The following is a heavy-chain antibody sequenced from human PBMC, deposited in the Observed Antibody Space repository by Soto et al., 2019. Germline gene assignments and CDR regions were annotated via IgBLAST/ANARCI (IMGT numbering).Heavy chain of an antibody. CDR3: ARELAGCSGGSCYILLDY. J-gene: IGHJ4*02. CDR2: IWYDGSNK. V-gene: IGHV3-33*01. D-gene: IGHD2-15*01. Sequence: QVQLVESGGGVVQPGRSLRLSCAASGFTFSSYGMHWVRQAPGKGLEWVAVIWYDGSNKYYADSVKGRFTISRDNSKNTLYLQMNSLRAEDTAVYYCARELAGCSGGSCYILLDYWGQGTLVTVSS. CDR1: GFTFSSYG.